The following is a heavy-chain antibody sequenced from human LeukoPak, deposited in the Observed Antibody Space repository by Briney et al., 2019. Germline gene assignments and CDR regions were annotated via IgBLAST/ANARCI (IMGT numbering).Heavy chain of an antibody. J-gene: IGHJ5*02. CDR2: IYTSGST. CDR3: ARDGRITIFGSGWWFDP. V-gene: IGHV4-4*07. Sequence: SETLSLTCTVSGGSISSYYWSWIRQPAGKGLEWIGRIYTSGSTNYNPSLKSRVTMSVDTSKNQFSLKLSSVTAADTAVYYCARDGRITIFGSGWWFDPWGQGTLVTVSS. D-gene: IGHD3-3*01. CDR1: GGSISSYY.